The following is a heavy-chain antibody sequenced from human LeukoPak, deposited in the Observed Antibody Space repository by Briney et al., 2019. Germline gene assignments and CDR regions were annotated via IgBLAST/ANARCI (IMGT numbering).Heavy chain of an antibody. D-gene: IGHD1-1*01. CDR1: GDSFSSNSGA. Sequence: SQTPSLTCAISGDSFSSNSGAWNWIRQAPWRGLEWLVRTYYRSKWYNDYAVSVKSRLTINPDTSKNQFSLHLNSVTPEDTAVYYCASGVRGTTASFDSWGQGTLVTVSS. V-gene: IGHV6-1*01. CDR2: TYYRSKWYN. CDR3: ASGVRGTTASFDS. J-gene: IGHJ4*02.